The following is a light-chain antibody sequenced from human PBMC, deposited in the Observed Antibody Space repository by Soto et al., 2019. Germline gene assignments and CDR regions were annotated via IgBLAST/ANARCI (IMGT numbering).Light chain of an antibody. V-gene: IGLV3-21*02. CDR1: TIGSES. CDR2: DDT. CDR3: QVRDGSRDHCV. J-gene: IGLJ1*01. Sequence: SYELTQPPSVSVAPGQTARISCGGDTIGSESVHWYQQKPGQAPVLVVYDDTDRPSGIPERFSGSSSGTTATLTISRVEAGDEADYYCQVRDGSRDHCVFGTGTKLT.